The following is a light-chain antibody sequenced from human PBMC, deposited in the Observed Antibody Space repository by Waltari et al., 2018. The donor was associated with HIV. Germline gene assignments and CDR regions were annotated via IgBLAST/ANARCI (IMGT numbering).Light chain of an antibody. J-gene: IGLJ2*01. CDR3: SSYTSSTYVV. V-gene: IGLV2-14*03. CDR2: DVS. CDR1: SNEVGGYNY. Sequence: SALTQPASVSGSPGTSNTISCTGTSNEVGGYNYFPWYQQHPGKVPKLMINDVSNRPSWVSYRFSGSKSGNTASLTISGLQAEDEADYYCSSYTSSTYVVFGGGTKLTVL.